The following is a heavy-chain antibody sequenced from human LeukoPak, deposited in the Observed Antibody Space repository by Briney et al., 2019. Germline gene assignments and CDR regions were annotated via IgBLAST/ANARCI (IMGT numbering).Heavy chain of an antibody. J-gene: IGHJ5*02. CDR3: ARDPLYSSGWYYFGPRGYNWFDP. Sequence: ASVKVSCKASGGTFSSYAISWVRQAPGQGLEWMGGIIPIFGTANYAQKFQGRVTITADESTSTAYMELSSLRSEDTAVYYCARDPLYSSGWYYFGPRGYNWFDPWGQGTLVTVSS. CDR1: GGTFSSYA. V-gene: IGHV1-69*13. CDR2: IIPIFGTA. D-gene: IGHD6-19*01.